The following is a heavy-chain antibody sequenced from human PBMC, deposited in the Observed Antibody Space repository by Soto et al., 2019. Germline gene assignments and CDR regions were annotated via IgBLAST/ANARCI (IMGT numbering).Heavy chain of an antibody. J-gene: IGHJ6*03. V-gene: IGHV3-15*01. Sequence: GGSLRLSCAASGFTFSNAWMSWVRQAPGKGLEWVGRIKSKTDGGTTDYAAPVKGRVTISRDDSKNTLYLQMNSLKTEDTAVYYCTTEGPYSSGWSWYYYMDVWGKGTTVTVSS. CDR3: TTEGPYSSGWSWYYYMDV. CDR1: GFTFSNAW. D-gene: IGHD6-19*01. CDR2: IKSKTDGGTT.